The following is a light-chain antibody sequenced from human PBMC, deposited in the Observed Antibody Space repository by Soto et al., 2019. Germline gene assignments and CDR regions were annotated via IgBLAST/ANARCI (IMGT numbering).Light chain of an antibody. CDR3: FSYTSSGTMV. J-gene: IGLJ2*01. CDR1: SSDVGGYNY. V-gene: IGLV2-14*03. CDR2: DVH. Sequence: QSVLTQPASVSGSPGQSITISCTGTSSDVGGYNYVSWYQQHPGKAPKVMIYDVHNRPSGVSNRFSGSKSGNTASLSISGLQAEDEADYYCFSYTSSGTMVFGGGTKVTVL.